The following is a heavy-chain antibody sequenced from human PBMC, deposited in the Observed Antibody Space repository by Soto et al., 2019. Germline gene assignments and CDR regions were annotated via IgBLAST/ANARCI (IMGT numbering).Heavy chain of an antibody. D-gene: IGHD6-6*01. V-gene: IGHV4-61*01. CDR3: SSGSKADRVFDP. CDR1: GGSVSSGSYY. CDR2: IYYSGST. Sequence: SETLSLTCTVSGGSVSSGSYYWSWIRQPPGKGLEWIGYIYYSGSTNYNPSLKSRVTISVDTSKNQFSLKLSSVTAADTAVYYCSSGSKADRVFDPWGQGTLLTVSS. J-gene: IGHJ5*02.